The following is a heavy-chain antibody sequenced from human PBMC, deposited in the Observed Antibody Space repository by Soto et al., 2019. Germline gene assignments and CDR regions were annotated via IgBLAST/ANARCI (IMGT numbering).Heavy chain of an antibody. CDR1: GFTFSSYS. J-gene: IGHJ4*02. CDR3: AKKVNSGPGSQYFDY. D-gene: IGHD3-10*01. Sequence: SGGSLRLSCAASGFTFSSYSTSWVRQAPGKGLEWVSGFRTSGDGGTTYYADSVKGRFTISRDNSKNMLFLQMNSLRAEDTAIYYCAKKVNSGPGSQYFDYWGQGTLVTVSS. CDR2: FRTSGDGGTT. V-gene: IGHV3-23*01.